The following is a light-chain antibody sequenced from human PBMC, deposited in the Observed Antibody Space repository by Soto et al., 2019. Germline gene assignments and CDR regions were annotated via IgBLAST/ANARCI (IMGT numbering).Light chain of an antibody. J-gene: IGLJ1*01. CDR2: DDN. V-gene: IGLV1-51*01. CDR3: GSWDSSLSDYV. CDR1: SSNIGGNS. Sequence: QSLLTQPPSLSAAPGQKVTISCSGSSSNIGGNSVSWYQQLPVTAPKLLIYDDNKRPSGIPDRFSGSKSGTSATLGITGFQTGDEADYYCGSWDSSLSDYVFRTGTKV.